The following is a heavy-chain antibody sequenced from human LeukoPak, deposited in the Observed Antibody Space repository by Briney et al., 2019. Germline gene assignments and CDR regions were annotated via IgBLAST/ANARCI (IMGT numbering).Heavy chain of an antibody. D-gene: IGHD4-23*01. Sequence: GGSLRLSCAASGFTVSSNYMSWFRQVPGKGLEWVSLISGDGTSTNYADSVKGRFTISRDNSKNSLFLQMNSLRTDDTALYYCAKDRGFGGNSVYYYYSMDVWGQGTTVTVSS. CDR2: ISGDGTST. CDR3: AKDRGFGGNSVYYYYSMDV. J-gene: IGHJ6*02. V-gene: IGHV3-43*02. CDR1: GFTVSSNY.